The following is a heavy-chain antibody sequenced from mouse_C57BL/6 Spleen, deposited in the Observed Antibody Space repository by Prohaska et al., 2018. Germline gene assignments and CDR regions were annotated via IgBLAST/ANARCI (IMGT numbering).Heavy chain of an antibody. V-gene: IGHV1-52*01. J-gene: IGHJ4*01. CDR2: IDPSDSET. CDR1: GYTFTSYW. CDR3: AEGGNSLSYYYAMDY. Sequence: QVQLQQPGAELVRPGSSVKLSCKASGYTFTSYWMHWVKQRPIQGLEWIGNIDPSDSETHYNQKFKDKATLTVDKSSSTAYMQLSSLTSEDSAVYYCAEGGNSLSYYYAMDYWGQGTSVTVSS. D-gene: IGHD2-1*01.